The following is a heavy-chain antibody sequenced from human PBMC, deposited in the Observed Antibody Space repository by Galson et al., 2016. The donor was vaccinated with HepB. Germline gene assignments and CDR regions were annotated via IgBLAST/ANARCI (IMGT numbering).Heavy chain of an antibody. CDR2: IYAAGAT. D-gene: IGHD3-16*01. J-gene: IGHJ4*02. V-gene: IGHV3-53*01. Sequence: SLRLSCAATGLSVSSNYMTWFRQAREKGLDWDSIIYAAGATYYSDSAKGRFTISRDTAENTMLLQRNSLRPEDPAIYYCATRSGRDHLLGEYWGQGTLVTVSS. CDR1: GLSVSSNY. CDR3: ATRSGRDHLLGEY.